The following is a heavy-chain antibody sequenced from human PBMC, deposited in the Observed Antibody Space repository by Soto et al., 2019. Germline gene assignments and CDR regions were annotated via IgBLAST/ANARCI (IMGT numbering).Heavy chain of an antibody. V-gene: IGHV1-3*01. D-gene: IGHD2-2*01. Sequence: ASVKVSCKASGYTFTSYAMHWVRQAPGQRLEWMGWINAGNGNTKYSQKFQGRVTITRDTSASTAYMELSSLRSEDTAVYYCARYYCSSTSCYYYFDYWGQGTLVTVSS. CDR1: GYTFTSYA. CDR2: INAGNGNT. CDR3: ARYYCSSTSCYYYFDY. J-gene: IGHJ4*02.